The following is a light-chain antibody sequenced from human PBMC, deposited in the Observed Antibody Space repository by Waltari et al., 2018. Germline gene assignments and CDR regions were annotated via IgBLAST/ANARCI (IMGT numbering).Light chain of an antibody. V-gene: IGLV2-23*01. Sequence: QSALTQPASVSGSPGQSIPLPCTGTRSDVGSYNLVSWYHEHPGKAPKLMIYEDSKRPSGVSNRFSGSKSGNTASLTISGLQAEDEADYYCCSYAGSFTLVFGGGTKLTVL. CDR1: RSDVGSYNL. CDR3: CSYAGSFTLV. CDR2: EDS. J-gene: IGLJ2*01.